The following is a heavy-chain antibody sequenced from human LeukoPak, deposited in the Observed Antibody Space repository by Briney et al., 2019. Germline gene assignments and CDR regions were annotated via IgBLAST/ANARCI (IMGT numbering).Heavy chain of an antibody. Sequence: PSETLSLTCTVSGGSISSSSYYWGWIRQPPGKGLEWIGSVYYSGSTYYNPCLKSRVTISVDTSKNQFSLKLSSVTAADTAVYYCAGGGDYGLDAFDIWGQGAMVTVSS. J-gene: IGHJ3*02. V-gene: IGHV4-39*07. CDR1: GGSISSSSYY. D-gene: IGHD4-17*01. CDR2: VYYSGST. CDR3: AGGGDYGLDAFDI.